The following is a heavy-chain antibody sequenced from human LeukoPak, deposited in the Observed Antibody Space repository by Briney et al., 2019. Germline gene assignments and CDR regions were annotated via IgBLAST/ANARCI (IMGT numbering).Heavy chain of an antibody. D-gene: IGHD3-22*01. J-gene: IGHJ3*02. CDR2: ISAYNGNT. CDR3: ATDSGPHDSSKSVRAFDI. Sequence: ASVKVSCKASGYTFNNYGISWVRQAPGQGLECMGWISAYNGNTHYAQNLQGRVTMTTDTSTSTAYLELRSLRSDDTAVYYCATDSGPHDSSKSVRAFDIWGQGTMVTVSS. CDR1: GYTFNNYG. V-gene: IGHV1-18*01.